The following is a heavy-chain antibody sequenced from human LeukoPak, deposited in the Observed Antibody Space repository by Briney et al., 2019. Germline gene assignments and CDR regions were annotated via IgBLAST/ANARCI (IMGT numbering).Heavy chain of an antibody. CDR1: GFTVSSNY. J-gene: IGHJ6*03. CDR3: ARIPVIGKYYYYYMDV. D-gene: IGHD4-11*01. Sequence: GGSLRLSCAASGFTVSSNYMSWVRQAPGKGLEWVSVIYSGGSTYCADSVKGRFTISRDNSKNTLYLQMNSLRAEDTAVYYCARIPVIGKYYYYYMDVWGKGTTVTISS. V-gene: IGHV3-53*01. CDR2: IYSGGST.